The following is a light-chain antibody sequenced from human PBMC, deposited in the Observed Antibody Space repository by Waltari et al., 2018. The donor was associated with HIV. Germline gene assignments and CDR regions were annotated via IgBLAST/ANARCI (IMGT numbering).Light chain of an antibody. CDR2: DVT. V-gene: IGLV2-23*02. CDR1: RNDVGGYNY. Sequence: QSALTQPASVSGSPGQAITISCHGTRNDVGGYNYVSWYQQHPGHAPKLMIYDVTKRPSGVSNRFSGSKSGNTASLTISGLQAEDEADYYCCSYAGSSTFAVFGGGTKLTVL. J-gene: IGLJ2*01. CDR3: CSYAGSSTFAV.